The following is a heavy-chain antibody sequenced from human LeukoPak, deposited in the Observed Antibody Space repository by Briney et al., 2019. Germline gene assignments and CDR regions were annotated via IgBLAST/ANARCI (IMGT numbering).Heavy chain of an antibody. Sequence: GGSLRLSCAASGFTFSSYAMSWVRQAPGKGLEWVSAISGSGGSTYYADSVKGRFTISRDNSKNTLYLQMNSLRAEDTAVYYCAGSGRIFGVVIIGDYWGQGTLVTVSS. D-gene: IGHD3-3*01. CDR2: ISGSGGST. J-gene: IGHJ4*02. CDR3: AGSGRIFGVVIIGDY. CDR1: GFTFSSYA. V-gene: IGHV3-23*01.